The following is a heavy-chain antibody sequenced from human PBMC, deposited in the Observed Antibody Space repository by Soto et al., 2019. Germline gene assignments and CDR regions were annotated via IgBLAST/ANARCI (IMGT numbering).Heavy chain of an antibody. Sequence: QAYLVESGGGVVQPGRSLRLSCAASGFSFSTFALHWVRQAPGEGLEWVALISHDGRNEKYAESVKGRFTISRDNSKNTVYMQMDSLRLDDTGVYYCARDGLPDDFRSGGYWFDPWGQGTQVTVSS. CDR2: ISHDGRNE. J-gene: IGHJ5*02. CDR1: GFSFSTFA. D-gene: IGHD3-3*01. V-gene: IGHV3-30-3*01. CDR3: ARDGLPDDFRSGGYWFDP.